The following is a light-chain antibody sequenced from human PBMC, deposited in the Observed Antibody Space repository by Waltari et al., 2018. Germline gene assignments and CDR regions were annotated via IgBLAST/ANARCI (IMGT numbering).Light chain of an antibody. CDR2: DAS. CDR1: EDIRNY. J-gene: IGKJ2*01. CDR3: QHLYNLLYT. V-gene: IGKV1-33*01. Sequence: DIQMTQSPSSLSASVGDTVTITCQAREDIRNYLNWYQQKQGEAPTLLIYDASTLETGVPSRCSGGGFGRNFSFTISGLQPEDIATYYCQHLYNLLYTFGQGTRLEIK.